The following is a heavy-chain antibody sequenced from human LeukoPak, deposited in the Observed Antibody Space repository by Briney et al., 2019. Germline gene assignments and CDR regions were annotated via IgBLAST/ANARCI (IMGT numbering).Heavy chain of an antibody. V-gene: IGHV4-34*01. D-gene: IGHD3-22*01. Sequence: PSETLSLTCAVYGGSFSGYYWSWIRQPPGKGLEWIGEINHSGSTNYNPSLKSRVTISVDTSKNQFSLKLSSVTAADTAVYYCARLLYYDSSGYYPYWGQGTLVTVSS. CDR2: INHSGST. CDR1: GGSFSGYY. J-gene: IGHJ4*02. CDR3: ARLLYYDSSGYYPY.